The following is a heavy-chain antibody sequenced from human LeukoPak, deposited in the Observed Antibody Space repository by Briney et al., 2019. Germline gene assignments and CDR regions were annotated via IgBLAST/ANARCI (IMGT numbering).Heavy chain of an antibody. CDR3: ATDISWFDP. J-gene: IGHJ5*02. Sequence: SETLSLTCTVSGGSISSHYWSWIRQPAGKGLEWIGRISASGSTNYAPSLRSRITMSVDTSTKQFSLKLTSVTAADTAGYYCATDISWFDPWGRGTLVTVSS. V-gene: IGHV4-4*07. CDR1: GGSISSHY. CDR2: ISASGST.